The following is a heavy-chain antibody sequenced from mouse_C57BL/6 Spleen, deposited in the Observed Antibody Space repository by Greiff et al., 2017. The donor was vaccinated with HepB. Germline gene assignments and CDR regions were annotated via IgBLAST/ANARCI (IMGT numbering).Heavy chain of an antibody. CDR2: IYPSDSET. D-gene: IGHD1-1*01. V-gene: IGHV1-61*01. CDR1: GYTFTSYW. Sequence: QVHVKQPGAELVRPGSSVKLSCKASGYTFTSYWMDWVKQRPGQGLEWIGNIYPSDSETHYNQKFKDKATLTVDKSSSTAYMQLSSLTSEDSAVYYCARSYYGSSLFFAYWGQGTLVTVSA. CDR3: ARSYYGSSLFFAY. J-gene: IGHJ3*01.